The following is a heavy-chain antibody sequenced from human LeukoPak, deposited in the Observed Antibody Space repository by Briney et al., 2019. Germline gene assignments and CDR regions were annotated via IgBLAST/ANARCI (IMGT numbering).Heavy chain of an antibody. J-gene: IGHJ4*02. Sequence: GRTLRLSCAASGFTFSDYYMSWFRHAPGKGLEGGGFIRSKAYGGTTEYAASVKGRFTISRDDSKSIAYLQMNSLKTEDTAVYYCTRDQSITMIVVAPPSGFDYWGQGTLVTVSS. D-gene: IGHD3-22*01. CDR3: TRDQSITMIVVAPPSGFDY. V-gene: IGHV3-49*03. CDR1: GFTFSDYY. CDR2: IRSKAYGGTT.